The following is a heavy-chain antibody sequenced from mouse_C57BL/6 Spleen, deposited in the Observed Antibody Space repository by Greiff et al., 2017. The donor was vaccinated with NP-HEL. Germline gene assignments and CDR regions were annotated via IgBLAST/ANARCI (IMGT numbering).Heavy chain of an antibody. CDR2: IWRGGST. CDR1: GFSLTSYG. Sequence: VKLMESGPGLVQPSQSLSITCTVSGFSLTSYGVHWVRQSPGKGLEWLGVIWRGGSTDYNAAFMSRLSITKDNSKSQVFFKMNSLQADDTAIYYCAKSSSSYYAMDYWGQGTSVTVSS. D-gene: IGHD1-1*01. V-gene: IGHV2-5*01. CDR3: AKSSSSYYAMDY. J-gene: IGHJ4*01.